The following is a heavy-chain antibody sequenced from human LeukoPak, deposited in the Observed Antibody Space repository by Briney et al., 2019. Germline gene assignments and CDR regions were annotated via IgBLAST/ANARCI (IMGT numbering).Heavy chain of an antibody. CDR1: GFTFGDYS. V-gene: IGHV3-49*04. Sequence: PGGSLRLSCTASGFTFGDYSMNWVRQAPGKGLEWVGLIRSRDGTTEYAASVRGRFSISRDESKRIAYLQMNSLKAEDTAVYHCNRWHISGFSYSNLWGQGTLVTVSS. CDR2: IRSRDGTT. J-gene: IGHJ5*02. D-gene: IGHD1-26*01. CDR3: NRWHISGFSYSNL.